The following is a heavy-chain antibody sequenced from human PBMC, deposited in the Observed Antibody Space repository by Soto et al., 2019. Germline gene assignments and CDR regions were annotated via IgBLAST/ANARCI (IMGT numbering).Heavy chain of an antibody. V-gene: IGHV5-10-1*01. CDR1: GYSFTSYW. J-gene: IGHJ5*02. Sequence: GESLKISCKGSGYSFTSYWISWVRQMPGKGLEWMGRIDPSDSYTNYSPSFQGHVTISADKSISTAYLQWSSLKASDTAMYYCARDLWDFWSGYHNWFDPWGQGILVTVSS. CDR3: ARDLWDFWSGYHNWFDP. D-gene: IGHD3-3*01. CDR2: IDPSDSYT.